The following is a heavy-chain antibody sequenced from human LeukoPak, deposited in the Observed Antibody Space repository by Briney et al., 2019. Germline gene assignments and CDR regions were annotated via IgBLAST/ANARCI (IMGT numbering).Heavy chain of an antibody. D-gene: IGHD2-15*01. V-gene: IGHV1-24*01. CDR1: GYTLTELS. Sequence: GASVRVSCKVSGYTLTELSMHWVRQAPGKGLEWMGGFDPEDGETIYAQKFQGRVTMTEDTSTDTAYMELSSLRSEDTAVYYCATGRDLLAYNAFDIWGQGTMVTVSS. CDR3: ATGRDLLAYNAFDI. CDR2: FDPEDGET. J-gene: IGHJ3*02.